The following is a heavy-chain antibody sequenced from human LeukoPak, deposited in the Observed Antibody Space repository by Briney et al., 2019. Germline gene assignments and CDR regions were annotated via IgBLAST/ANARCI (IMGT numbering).Heavy chain of an antibody. V-gene: IGHV4-59*08. D-gene: IGHD5-12*01. CDR1: GGSISSYY. CDR3: ARMGGYSGYATH. J-gene: IGHJ4*02. Sequence: SETLSLTCTVSGGSISSYYWSWIRQPPGKGLEWIGYILYSGTTNSNPSLKSRVTISLDTSKNQISLKLSSVTAADTAVYYCARMGGYSGYATHWGQGTLVTVSS. CDR2: ILYSGTT.